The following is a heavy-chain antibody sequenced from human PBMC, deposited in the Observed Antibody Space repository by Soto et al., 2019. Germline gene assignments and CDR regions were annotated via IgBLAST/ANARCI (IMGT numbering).Heavy chain of an antibody. Sequence: EVQLVEFGGGLVQPGGSLRLSCAASGFTFSSYSMNWVRQAPGKGLEWVSYISYSTNTIYYSDSVKGRFTVSRDNAKNPLYLQMNSRRDEDTAVYYCARVGYCSSTSCRDFNWFDPWGQGTLVTVSS. CDR2: ISYSTNTI. CDR3: ARVGYCSSTSCRDFNWFDP. CDR1: GFTFSSYS. D-gene: IGHD2-2*01. V-gene: IGHV3-48*02. J-gene: IGHJ5*02.